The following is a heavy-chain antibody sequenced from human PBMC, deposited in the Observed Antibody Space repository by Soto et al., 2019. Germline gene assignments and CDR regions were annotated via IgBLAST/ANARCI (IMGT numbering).Heavy chain of an antibody. CDR2: IYYSGNT. Sequence: QVHLQESGPGLVKPSETLSLTCTVSGGSITSYYWTWIRQPPGKGLEWIGYIYYSGNTSFNPSLKSRVTISIDTSKNQFSLKLRSVTAADTAVYYCARSGAEAVYYWGQGTLVTVSS. CDR3: ARSGAEAVYY. J-gene: IGHJ4*02. V-gene: IGHV4-59*01. CDR1: GGSITSYY. D-gene: IGHD6-13*01.